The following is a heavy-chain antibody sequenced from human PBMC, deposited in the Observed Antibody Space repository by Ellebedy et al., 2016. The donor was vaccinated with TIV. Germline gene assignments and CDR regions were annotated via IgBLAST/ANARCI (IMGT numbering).Heavy chain of an antibody. V-gene: IGHV3-21*01. Sequence: GESLKISCAASGFTFSTYSWNWVRQAPGKGLEWVSSISTITNYADSVRGRFTISRDNAKNSLYLQMNSLRAEDTAVYYCSRGGGCGGGTCYSPDFWGQGTLVTVSS. J-gene: IGHJ4*02. CDR3: SRGGGCGGGTCYSPDF. D-gene: IGHD2-15*01. CDR2: ISTITNY. CDR1: GFTFSTYS.